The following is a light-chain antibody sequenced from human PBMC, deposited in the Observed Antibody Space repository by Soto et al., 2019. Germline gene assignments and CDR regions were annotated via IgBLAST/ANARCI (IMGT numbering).Light chain of an antibody. V-gene: IGKV1-27*01. CDR2: AAS. J-gene: IGKJ1*01. CDR3: QQYSSASCT. Sequence: DIQMTQSPSSLSASVGDRVTITCRASQSISNCLAWYQQKPGKVPKLLIYAASTLESGVPSRFSGSGSGTEFTLTISSLQPDDVATYYCQQYSSASCTFGQGTKLEIK. CDR1: QSISNC.